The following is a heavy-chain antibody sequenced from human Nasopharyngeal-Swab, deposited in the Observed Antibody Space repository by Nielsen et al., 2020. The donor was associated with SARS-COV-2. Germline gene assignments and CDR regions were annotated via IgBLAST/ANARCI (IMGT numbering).Heavy chain of an antibody. J-gene: IGHJ5*02. CDR2: VHRSGTT. CDR3: ARGGDWRFDP. Sequence: WIRQPPGKGLEWIGEVHRSGTTNCNPTLKSRVTISVDKSKNNFSLKLNSATAADTALYYCARGGDWRFDPWGQGTLVTVSS. V-gene: IGHV4-4*02. D-gene: IGHD2-21*02.